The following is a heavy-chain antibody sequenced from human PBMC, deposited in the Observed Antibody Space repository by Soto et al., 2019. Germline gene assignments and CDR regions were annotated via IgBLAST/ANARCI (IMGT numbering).Heavy chain of an antibody. D-gene: IGHD2-8*01. CDR3: ATAHCTNGVCTLDDYYYYGMDV. J-gene: IGHJ6*02. CDR2: FDPEDGET. V-gene: IGHV1-24*01. CDR1: GYTLTELS. Sequence: ASVKVSCKVSGYTLTELSMHWVRQAPGKGLEWMGGFDPEDGETIYAQKFQGRVTMTEDTSTDTAYMELSSLRSEDTAVYYCATAHCTNGVCTLDDYYYYGMDVWGQGTTVTVSS.